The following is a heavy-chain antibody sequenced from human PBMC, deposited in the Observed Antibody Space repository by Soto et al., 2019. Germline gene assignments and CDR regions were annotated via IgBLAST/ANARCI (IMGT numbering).Heavy chain of an antibody. CDR1: RFTFGDHA. Sequence: PGGSLRISCTASRFTFGDHALSWFRQAPGEGLEWVGFIRSKAYGGTTEYAASVKGRFTISRDDSKSIAYLQMNSLKTEDSAVYYCSMFRGVIIKSLDGMDVWGQGTTVTVSS. D-gene: IGHD3-10*01. J-gene: IGHJ6*02. CDR2: IRSKAYGGTT. CDR3: SMFRGVIIKSLDGMDV. V-gene: IGHV3-49*03.